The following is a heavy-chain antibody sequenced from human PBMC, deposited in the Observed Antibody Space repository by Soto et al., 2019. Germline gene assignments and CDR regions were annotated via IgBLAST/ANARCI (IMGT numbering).Heavy chain of an antibody. Sequence: GGSLRLSCAASGFTFDDYAMHWVRQAPGKGLEWVSGISWNSGSIGYADSVKGRFTISRDNAKNSLYLQMNSLRAEDTALYYCAKDISSSGYTYYFDYWGQGTLVTVSS. D-gene: IGHD3-22*01. CDR3: AKDISSSGYTYYFDY. J-gene: IGHJ4*02. V-gene: IGHV3-9*01. CDR2: ISWNSGSI. CDR1: GFTFDDYA.